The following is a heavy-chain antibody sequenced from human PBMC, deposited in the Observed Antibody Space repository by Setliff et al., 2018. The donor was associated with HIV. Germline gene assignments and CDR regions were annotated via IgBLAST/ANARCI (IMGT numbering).Heavy chain of an antibody. D-gene: IGHD2-21*01. J-gene: IGHJ4*02. Sequence: GGSLRPSCAASGLSISSNYMSWVRQAPGKGLEWVSTIYSGGDAYYSDSLKGRFTISRDNSRNTLYLQMSSLRADDTAVYYCARVVVVIGSQDYFDYWGQGMLVTVSS. CDR2: IYSGGDA. V-gene: IGHV3-66*02. CDR3: ARVVVVIGSQDYFDY. CDR1: GLSISSNY.